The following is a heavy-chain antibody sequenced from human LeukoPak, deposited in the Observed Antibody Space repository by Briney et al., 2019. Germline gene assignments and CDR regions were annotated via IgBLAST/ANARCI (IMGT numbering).Heavy chain of an antibody. CDR3: ARTVRAARYYFDY. J-gene: IGHJ4*02. CDR2: IYYSGIT. D-gene: IGHD2-15*01. V-gene: IGHV4-59*08. CDR1: GDSISSYY. Sequence: SETLSLTCTVSGDSISSYYWYWFRQPPGKELEWIACIYYSGITHYNPSLKSRVTISLDTSKNQFSLKLSSVTAADTAVYYCARTVRAARYYFDYWGQGTLVTVSS.